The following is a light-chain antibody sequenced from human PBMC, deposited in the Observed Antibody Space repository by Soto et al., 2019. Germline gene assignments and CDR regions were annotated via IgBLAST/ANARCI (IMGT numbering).Light chain of an antibody. V-gene: IGKV1-13*02. CDR1: QGSNSA. J-gene: IGKJ2*01. Sequence: AIQLTQSPSSLSASVGDRVTITCRASQGSNSALAWYQQKPGEPPKLLIHDASTLQSGVPSRFSGSGFGTDFTLTIISLQPEDFATYYCQLFNSYPFFGQGTKLEIK. CDR2: DAS. CDR3: QLFNSYPF.